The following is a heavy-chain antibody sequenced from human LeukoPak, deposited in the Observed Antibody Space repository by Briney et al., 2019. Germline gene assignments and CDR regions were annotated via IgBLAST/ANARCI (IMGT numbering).Heavy chain of an antibody. Sequence: PSQXQSLTCTVSGGSISSGSYYWSWVRQPAGKGREWVGRIYTSGSTNYNPPRKSRVTISVETAKKQFSLKLSSVTAADTAVYYCARDHCSGGSCYRDYYYYYMDVWGKGTTVTVSS. D-gene: IGHD2-15*01. CDR3: ARDHCSGGSCYRDYYYYYMDV. CDR2: IYTSGST. J-gene: IGHJ6*03. CDR1: GGSISSGSYY. V-gene: IGHV4-61*02.